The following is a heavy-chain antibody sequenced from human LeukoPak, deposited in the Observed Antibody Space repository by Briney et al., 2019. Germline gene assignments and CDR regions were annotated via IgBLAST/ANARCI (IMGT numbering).Heavy chain of an antibody. V-gene: IGHV3-21*01. D-gene: IGHD6-6*01. J-gene: IGHJ3*02. CDR1: GLSFSTYW. CDR3: ARGPRRPPDAFDI. CDR2: ISSSSSYI. Sequence: GGSLRLSCAASGLSFSTYWMHWVRQAPGKGLMWVSSISSSSSYIYYADSVKGRFTISRDNAKNSLYLQMNSLRAEDTAVYYCARGPRRPPDAFDIWGQGTMVTVSS.